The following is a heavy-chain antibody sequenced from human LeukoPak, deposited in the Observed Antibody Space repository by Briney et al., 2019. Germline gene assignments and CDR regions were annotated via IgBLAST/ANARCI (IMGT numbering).Heavy chain of an antibody. D-gene: IGHD3-10*01. V-gene: IGHV1-24*01. CDR2: FDPEDGET. CDR1: GYTLTELS. CDR3: ATLLWFGEPDWFDA. Sequence: ASVKVSCKVSGYTLTELSMHWVRHAPGKGLEWMGGFDPEDGETIHAQKFQGRVTMTEDTSTDTAYMELSSLISEDTAVYYCATLLWFGEPDWFDAWGQGTLVTVSS. J-gene: IGHJ5*02.